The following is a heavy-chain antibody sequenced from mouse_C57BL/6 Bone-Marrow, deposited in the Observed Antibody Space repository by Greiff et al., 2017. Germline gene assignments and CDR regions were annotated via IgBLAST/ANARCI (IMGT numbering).Heavy chain of an antibody. CDR1: GYTFTEYT. Sequence: QVQLQQSGAELVKPGASVKLSCKASGYTFTEYTIHWVKQRSGQGLEWMGWFYPGSGSIKYNEKFKDKATLTADKSSSTVYMELSRLTSEDSAVYFCARHEEGYYYGSSRYFDVWGTGTTVTVSS. CDR2: FYPGSGSI. J-gene: IGHJ1*03. CDR3: ARHEEGYYYGSSRYFDV. D-gene: IGHD1-1*01. V-gene: IGHV1-62-2*01.